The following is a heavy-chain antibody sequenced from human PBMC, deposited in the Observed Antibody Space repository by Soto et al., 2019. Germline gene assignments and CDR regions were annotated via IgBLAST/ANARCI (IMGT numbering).Heavy chain of an antibody. J-gene: IGHJ6*03. CDR1: GFTFSSYA. D-gene: IGHD3-10*01. CDR2: IGSSSSYI. CDR3: ARGSLLWFGELPYYYYYMDV. Sequence: GGSLRLSCXASGFTFSSYAMKWVRQAQGKGLEWVSSIGSSSSYIYYADSVKGRFTISRDNAKNSLYLQMNSLRAEDTAVYYCARGSLLWFGELPYYYYYMDVWGKGTTVTVSS. V-gene: IGHV3-21*01.